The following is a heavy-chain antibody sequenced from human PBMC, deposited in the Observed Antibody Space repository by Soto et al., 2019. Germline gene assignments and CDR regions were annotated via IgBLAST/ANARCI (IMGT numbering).Heavy chain of an antibody. D-gene: IGHD3-10*01. J-gene: IGHJ3*01. CDR2: INPGNAST. CDR1: GYTFTKHY. V-gene: IGHV1-46*01. Sequence: QVQLAQSGAEVKKPGASVKVSCQASGYTFTKHYMHWVRQAPGQGLEWMGVINPGNASTRYAQKSQGRVTVTSDTSTSTVCMGLTSLTSANTAVYYCARGSSSGSGGTGVLNVWGQGTMVTVYS. CDR3: ARGSSSGSGGTGVLNV.